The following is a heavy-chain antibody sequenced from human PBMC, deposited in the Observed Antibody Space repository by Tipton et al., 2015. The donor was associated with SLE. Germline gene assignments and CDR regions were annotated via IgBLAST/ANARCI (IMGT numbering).Heavy chain of an antibody. CDR3: ARHDTNYGRNWFDP. D-gene: IGHD2-8*01. Sequence: TLSLTCTVSGDSIISHYWSWIRPPPGKGPEWIGRITNNGNTYYIPSLQSRVTMSVDTSKNHFSLKLSSVTAADTAVYYCARHDTNYGRNWFDPWGQGALVTVSS. V-gene: IGHV4-59*04. CDR1: GDSIISHY. CDR2: ITNNGNT. J-gene: IGHJ5*02.